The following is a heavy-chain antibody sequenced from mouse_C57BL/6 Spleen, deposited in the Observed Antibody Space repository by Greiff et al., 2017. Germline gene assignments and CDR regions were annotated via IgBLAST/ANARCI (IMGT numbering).Heavy chain of an antibody. CDR3: ARAIGNYELMDN. D-gene: IGHD2-1*01. CDR2: IYPGDGDS. CDR1: GYAFSSYW. J-gene: IGHJ4*01. V-gene: IGHV1-80*01. Sequence: VQLQQSGAELVKPGASVKISCKASGYAFSSYWMNWVKQRPGKGLEWIGQIYPGDGDSTYNGRFNGKATLTADKSSSKAYMQLSSLTSEDSAVYFCARAIGNYELMDNWGKGTSVTVPS.